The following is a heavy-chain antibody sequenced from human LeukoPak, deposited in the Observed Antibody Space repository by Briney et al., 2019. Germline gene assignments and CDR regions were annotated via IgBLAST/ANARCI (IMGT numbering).Heavy chain of an antibody. J-gene: IGHJ4*02. CDR1: GGSISIYY. CDR3: VRDRGLNY. V-gene: IGHV4-59*01. CDR2: IYNSGNT. Sequence: SETLSLTCTVSGGSISIYYWSWIRQPPGKGLEWIGYIYNSGNTNYNPSFKCRVTISEDTPKNQFSLKLSSVTAADTAVYYCVRDRGLNYWGQGTLVTVSS. D-gene: IGHD3-16*01.